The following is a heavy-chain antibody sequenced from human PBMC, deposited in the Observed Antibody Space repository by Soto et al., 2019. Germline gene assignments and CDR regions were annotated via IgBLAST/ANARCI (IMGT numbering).Heavy chain of an antibody. CDR2: INHSGST. D-gene: IGHD5-12*01. J-gene: IGHJ4*02. CDR3: ARGLIVATIMFDY. CDR1: GGSFSGYY. V-gene: IGHV4-34*01. Sequence: SETLSLTCAVYGGSFSGYYWSWIRQPPGKGLEWIGEINHSGSTNYNPSLKSRVTISVDTSKNQFSLKLSSVTAADTAVYYCARGLIVATIMFDYWGQGTLVTVSS.